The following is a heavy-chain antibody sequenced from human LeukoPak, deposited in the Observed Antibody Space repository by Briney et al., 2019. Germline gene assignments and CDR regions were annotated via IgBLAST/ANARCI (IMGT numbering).Heavy chain of an antibody. J-gene: IGHJ6*02. CDR1: GGSISSRDYY. Sequence: SETLSLTCTVSGGSISSRDYYWGWVRQPPGQGLEWIGNIYYSGITCYNPSLKSRVIISVDTSKKQFSLNLNSVTAADTAVYYCTRLLVPVASRIGMDIWGQGTTVTVSS. D-gene: IGHD2-2*01. CDR2: IYYSGIT. CDR3: TRLLVPVASRIGMDI. V-gene: IGHV4-39*01.